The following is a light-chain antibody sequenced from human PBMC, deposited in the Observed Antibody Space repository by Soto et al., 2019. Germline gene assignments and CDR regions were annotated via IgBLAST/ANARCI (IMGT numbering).Light chain of an antibody. Sequence: DIVMTQSPDSLAVSLGERATINCKSSQNVLYSSNNKNYLDWYQQKPGQPPKLLIYWASTRESGVPDRFSGSGSGTDFTLTISILQAEDVALYYCQQYYTTPVTFGPGTKVDIK. CDR3: QQYYTTPVT. J-gene: IGKJ3*01. CDR2: WAS. CDR1: QNVLYSSNNKNY. V-gene: IGKV4-1*01.